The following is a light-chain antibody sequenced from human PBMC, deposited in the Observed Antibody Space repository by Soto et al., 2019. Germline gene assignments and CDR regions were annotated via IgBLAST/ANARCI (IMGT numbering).Light chain of an antibody. V-gene: IGKV3-20*01. CDR1: QSVSSSY. Sequence: EILLTQSPGTLSLSPGERETLSCRASQSVSSSYLAWYQQKPGQAPRLLIYGASSRATGIPDRFSGSGSGTDFTLTISRLEPEDFAVYYCQQYGSSLPITFGQGTRLEIK. CDR3: QQYGSSLPIT. J-gene: IGKJ5*01. CDR2: GAS.